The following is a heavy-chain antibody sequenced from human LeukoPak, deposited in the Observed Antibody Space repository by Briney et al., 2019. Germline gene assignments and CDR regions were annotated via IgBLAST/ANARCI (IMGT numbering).Heavy chain of an antibody. CDR3: ARDGSLPDY. CDR2: IISDGSSP. CDR1: GFTFGNHW. J-gene: IGHJ4*02. Sequence: GGSLRLSCAPSGFTFGNHWMHWVRQTPGKGLVWVSRIISDGSSPSYADSVKGRFTISRDNAKNTLYLQMNSLRAEDTAVYYCARDGSLPDYWGQGTLVTVSS. V-gene: IGHV3-74*01.